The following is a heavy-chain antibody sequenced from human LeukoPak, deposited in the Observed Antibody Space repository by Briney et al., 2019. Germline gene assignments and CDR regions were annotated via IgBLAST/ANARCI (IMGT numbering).Heavy chain of an antibody. CDR2: ISHSGTT. CDR1: GASISSSGSF. V-gene: IGHV4-39*07. D-gene: IGHD6-13*01. Sequence: SETLSLTCTVSGASISSSGSFWGWFRQPPGKGLELLGTISHSGTTYYNPSLKSRVTISVDTSKNQFSLKLSSVTAADTAVYYCARLRAAAGNYYYYYYYMDVWGKGTTVTISS. CDR3: ARLRAAAGNYYYYYYYMDV. J-gene: IGHJ6*03.